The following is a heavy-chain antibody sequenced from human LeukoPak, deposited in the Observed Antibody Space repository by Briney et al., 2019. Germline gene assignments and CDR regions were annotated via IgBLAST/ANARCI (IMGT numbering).Heavy chain of an antibody. J-gene: IGHJ4*02. D-gene: IGHD3-10*01. Sequence: PGGSLRLSCEVSGFTFSSSRMNWVRQAPGKGLEWVANIMKDGSDKHYVDSVSGRFTISRDNAKNSLDLQMNSLRAEDTAVYYCVRDGDYYKGEYWGQGTLVTVSS. CDR1: GFTFSSSR. V-gene: IGHV3-7*03. CDR2: IMKDGSDK. CDR3: VRDGDYYKGEY.